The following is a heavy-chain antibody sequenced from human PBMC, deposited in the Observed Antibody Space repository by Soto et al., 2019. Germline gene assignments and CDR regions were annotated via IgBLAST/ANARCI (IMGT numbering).Heavy chain of an antibody. Sequence: GESLKISCKGSGYTFTNNWVGWVRQMPGKGLEWMGIIYPGDSDTRYSPSFQGRVTISADKSISTAYLQWSSLKASDTAMYYCARHPQRIAAAGRRGGYYYGMDVWGQGTTVTVSS. J-gene: IGHJ6*02. CDR3: ARHPQRIAAAGRRGGYYYGMDV. CDR2: IYPGDSDT. D-gene: IGHD6-13*01. V-gene: IGHV5-51*01. CDR1: GYTFTNNW.